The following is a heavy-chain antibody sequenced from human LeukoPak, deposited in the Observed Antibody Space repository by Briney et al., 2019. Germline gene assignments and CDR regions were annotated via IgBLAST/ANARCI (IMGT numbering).Heavy chain of an antibody. CDR1: GFTFSSYS. CDR2: ISSSSSYI. CDR3: ARGWSAWQLVFDY. J-gene: IGHJ4*02. D-gene: IGHD6-6*01. V-gene: IGHV3-21*01. Sequence: GGSLRLSCAASGFTFSSYSMNWVRQAPGKGLEWVSSISSSSSYIYYADSVKGRFTISRGNAKNSLYLQMNSLRAEDTAVYYCARGWSAWQLVFDYWGQGTLVTVSS.